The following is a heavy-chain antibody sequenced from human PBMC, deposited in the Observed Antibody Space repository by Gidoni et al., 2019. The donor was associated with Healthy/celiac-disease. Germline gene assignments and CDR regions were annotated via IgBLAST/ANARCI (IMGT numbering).Heavy chain of an antibody. D-gene: IGHD2-2*01. V-gene: IGHV1-8*01. J-gene: IGHJ6*03. Sequence: QVQLVQSGAEVKKPGASVQVSCKASGYTFTSYDINWVRQATGQGLEWMGWMNPNSGNTGYAQKFQGRVTMTRNTSISTAYMELSSLRSEDTAVYYCARVCCSSTSGYHYYYYMDVWGKGTTVTVSS. CDR2: MNPNSGNT. CDR3: ARVCCSSTSGYHYYYYMDV. CDR1: GYTFTSYD.